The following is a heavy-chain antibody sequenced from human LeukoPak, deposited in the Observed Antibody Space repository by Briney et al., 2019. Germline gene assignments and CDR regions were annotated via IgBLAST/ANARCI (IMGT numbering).Heavy chain of an antibody. J-gene: IGHJ4*02. Sequence: PSQTLSLTCTVSGGSISSGSYYWSWIRQPAGKGLEWIGRIYTSGSTNYNPSLKSRVTISVDTSKNQFSLKLSSVTAADTAVYYCASTGRELHLPYYWGQGTLVTVSS. D-gene: IGHD1-26*01. V-gene: IGHV4-61*02. CDR1: GGSISSGSYY. CDR2: IYTSGST. CDR3: ASTGRELHLPYY.